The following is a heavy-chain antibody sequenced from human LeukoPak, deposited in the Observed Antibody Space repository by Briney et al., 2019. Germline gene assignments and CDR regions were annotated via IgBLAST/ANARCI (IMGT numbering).Heavy chain of an antibody. J-gene: IGHJ4*02. Sequence: GGSLRLSCAASGLTFSSYGMTWVRQAPGKGLEWVSAISGGGVSTYYADSVKGRFTISRDNSKNTLYLQMNSLRAEDTAVYYCAKWARYCTNGVCYYFDYWGQGTLVTVSS. D-gene: IGHD2-8*01. V-gene: IGHV3-23*01. CDR1: GLTFSSYG. CDR2: ISGGGVST. CDR3: AKWARYCTNGVCYYFDY.